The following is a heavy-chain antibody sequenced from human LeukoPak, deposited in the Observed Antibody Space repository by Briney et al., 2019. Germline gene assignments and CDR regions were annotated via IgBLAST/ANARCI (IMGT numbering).Heavy chain of an antibody. V-gene: IGHV1-46*01. CDR1: GYTFTSNY. CDR3: ARDQEGFYY. CDR2: IYPRDGST. Sequence: ASVKVSCKASGYTFTSNYIHWVRQAPGQGLEWMGMIYPRDGSTSYAQKFQGRVTVTSDTSTSTVHMELSGLRSENTAVYYCARDQEGFYYWGQGTLVTVSS. J-gene: IGHJ4*02.